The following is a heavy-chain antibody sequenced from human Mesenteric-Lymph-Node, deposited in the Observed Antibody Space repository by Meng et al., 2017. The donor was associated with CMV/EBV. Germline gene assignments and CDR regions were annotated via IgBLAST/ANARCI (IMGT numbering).Heavy chain of an antibody. Sequence: SETLSLTCVVSGDSISSGSAAWNWIRQSPSRGLEWLGKTYFRSKWFSDYAVSVKSRTIITSDTSRNQITLQVNPVTPEDTAVYYCATGAGTFFDIWGQGTLVTVSS. CDR1: GDSISSGSAA. J-gene: IGHJ4*02. CDR3: ATGAGTFFDI. D-gene: IGHD1-26*01. V-gene: IGHV6-1*01. CDR2: TYFRSKWFS.